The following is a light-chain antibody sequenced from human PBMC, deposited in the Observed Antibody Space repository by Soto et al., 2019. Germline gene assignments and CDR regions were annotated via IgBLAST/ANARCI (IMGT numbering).Light chain of an antibody. J-gene: IGLJ1*01. Sequence: QYALTQPASVTGSPGQSITISCTGTSSDLGGYNYVSWYQQHPGKAPKLKIYEVSNRPSGVSNRFSGSKSGNTASLTISGLQAEDEADYYCSSYTSSSTYVFGTGTKVTV. CDR2: EVS. CDR1: SSDLGGYNY. CDR3: SSYTSSSTYV. V-gene: IGLV2-14*01.